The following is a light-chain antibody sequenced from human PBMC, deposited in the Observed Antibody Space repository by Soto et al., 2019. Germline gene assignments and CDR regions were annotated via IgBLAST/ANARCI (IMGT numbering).Light chain of an antibody. CDR3: SSYTTRSSSV. CDR1: SSDVGGYNY. CDR2: EVS. Sequence: QSVLTQPASVSGSPGQSITISCTGTSSDVGGYNYVSWYQQHPGKAPKLMVYEVSNRPSGVSYRFSGSKSGNTASLTISGLQAEDEADYYCSSYTTRSSSVLGTGTKVNVL. V-gene: IGLV2-14*01. J-gene: IGLJ1*01.